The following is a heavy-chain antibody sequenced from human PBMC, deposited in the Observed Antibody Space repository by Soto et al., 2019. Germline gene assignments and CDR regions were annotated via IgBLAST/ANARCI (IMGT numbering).Heavy chain of an antibody. CDR3: ARVTQTMYYDFWSGDPDDYYHYGMDV. CDR2: IWYDGSNT. D-gene: IGHD3-3*01. Sequence: GGTMRLSCAASGFTFSSYGMHGVRQAPGKGQARVAAIWYDGSNTYYADSVTGRLTISRDTSKNTLNLQMNSLRAEDTAVYYCARVTQTMYYDFWSGDPDDYYHYGMDVWGQRTTVTVS. J-gene: IGHJ6*02. CDR1: GFTFSSYG. V-gene: IGHV3-33*01.